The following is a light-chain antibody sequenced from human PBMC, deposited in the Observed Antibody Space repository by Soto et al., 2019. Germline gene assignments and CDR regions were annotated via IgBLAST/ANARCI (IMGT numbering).Light chain of an antibody. CDR2: EVS. CDR3: SSYTSSSTRV. J-gene: IGLJ1*01. V-gene: IGLV2-14*01. CDR1: SSDVGGYNY. Sequence: QYALTQPASVSGSPGQSITISCTGISSDVGGYNYVSWYQQHPGKAPKLMIYEVSNRPSGVSNRFSGSKSGNTASLTISGLQAEDEADYYCSSYTSSSTRVFGTGTKLTVL.